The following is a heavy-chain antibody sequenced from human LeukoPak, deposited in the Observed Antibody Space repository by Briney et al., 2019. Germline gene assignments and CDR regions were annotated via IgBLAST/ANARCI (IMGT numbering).Heavy chain of an antibody. CDR1: TFTFSSYA. V-gene: IGHV3-23*01. CDR3: ARGAYGDYDS. D-gene: IGHD4-17*01. J-gene: IGHJ5*01. Sequence: GGSLRLSCAAATFTFSSYAMSWASQAPRNGLEWVSAISAGADSTYYAGSVQGRFTISRDNSKNTLFLQMSGLRAEDTAVYFCARGAYGDYDSWGQGTLVTVSS. CDR2: ISAGADST.